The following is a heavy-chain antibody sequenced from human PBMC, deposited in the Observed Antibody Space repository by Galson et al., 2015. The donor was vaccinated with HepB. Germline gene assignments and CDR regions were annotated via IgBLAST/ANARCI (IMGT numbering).Heavy chain of an antibody. CDR1: GFTFSDYY. CDR2: ISSSSSYT. Sequence: SLRLSCAASGFTFSDYYMSWIRQAPGKGLEWVSYISSSSSYTNYADSVKGRFTISRDNAKNSLYLQMNSLRAEDTAVYYCARDLTQIPSNPYYFDYWGQGTLVTVSS. D-gene: IGHD2-2*01. J-gene: IGHJ4*02. CDR3: ARDLTQIPSNPYYFDY. V-gene: IGHV3-11*06.